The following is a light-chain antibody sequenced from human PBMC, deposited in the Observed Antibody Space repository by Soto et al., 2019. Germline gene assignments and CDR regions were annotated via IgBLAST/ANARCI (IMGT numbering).Light chain of an antibody. V-gene: IGKV1D-13*01. Sequence: AIQFTQSPSSLSASVGDSVTITCRASQGISSALAWYQQTPGRAPKLLIYDASTLESGVPSRFSGSRSGTDFTLTVSSLQPEDFATYYCQHFDDYPLTFGPGTKVDIK. CDR2: DAS. CDR3: QHFDDYPLT. CDR1: QGISSA. J-gene: IGKJ3*01.